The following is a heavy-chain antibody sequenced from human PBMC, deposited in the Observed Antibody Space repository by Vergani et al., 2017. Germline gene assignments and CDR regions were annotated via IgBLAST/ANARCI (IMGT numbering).Heavy chain of an antibody. J-gene: IGHJ6*02. V-gene: IGHV1-58*02. CDR3: ARGRNLFRYYYYYGMDV. CDR2: IVVGSGNT. D-gene: IGHD2/OR15-2a*01. Sequence: QMQLVQSGPEVKKPGTSVKVSCKASGFTFTSSAMQWVRQARGQRLEWIGWIVVGSGNTNYAQKFQERVTITRDMSTSTAYMELSSLRSEDTAVYYCARGRNLFRYYYYYGMDVWGQGTTVTVSS. CDR1: GFTFTSSA.